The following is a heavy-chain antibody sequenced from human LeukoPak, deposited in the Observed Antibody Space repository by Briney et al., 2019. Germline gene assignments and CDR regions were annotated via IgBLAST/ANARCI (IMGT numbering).Heavy chain of an antibody. D-gene: IGHD2-2*01. V-gene: IGHV4-39*01. Sequence: PSETLSLTCTVSGGSISSSSYYWGWIRQPPGKGLEWIESIYYSGSTYYNPSLKSRVTISVDTSKNQFSLKLSSVTAADTAVYYCAGHRYCSSTSGLDYWGQGTLVTVSS. CDR3: AGHRYCSSTSGLDY. CDR2: IYYSGST. J-gene: IGHJ4*02. CDR1: GGSISSSSYY.